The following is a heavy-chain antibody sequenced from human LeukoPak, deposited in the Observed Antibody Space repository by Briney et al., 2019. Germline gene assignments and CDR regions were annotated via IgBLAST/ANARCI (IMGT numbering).Heavy chain of an antibody. D-gene: IGHD6-6*01. J-gene: IGHJ4*02. Sequence: GGSLRLSCEGSEFSFSSYWMNWFRQTPGKGLEWVAKIKVDGGEKDHVASVKGRFTISRDNAKNSLYLQMNSLRVEDTAVYYCARGGAARPDFWGQGTLVTVSS. V-gene: IGHV3-7*01. CDR1: EFSFSSYW. CDR3: ARGGAARPDF. CDR2: IKVDGGEK.